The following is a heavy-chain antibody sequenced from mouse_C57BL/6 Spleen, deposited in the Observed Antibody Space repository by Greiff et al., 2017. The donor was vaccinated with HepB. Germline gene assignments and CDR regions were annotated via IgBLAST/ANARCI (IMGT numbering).Heavy chain of an antibody. V-gene: IGHV1-50*01. Sequence: QVQLQQPGAELVKPGASVKLSCKASGYTFTSYWMQWVKQRPGQGLEWIGEIDPSDSYTNYNQKFKGKATLTVDTSSSPAYMQLSSLTSEDSAVYYCARKGYYGSGAYWGQGTLVTVSA. CDR3: ARKGYYGSGAY. CDR1: GYTFTSYW. CDR2: IDPSDSYT. D-gene: IGHD1-1*01. J-gene: IGHJ3*01.